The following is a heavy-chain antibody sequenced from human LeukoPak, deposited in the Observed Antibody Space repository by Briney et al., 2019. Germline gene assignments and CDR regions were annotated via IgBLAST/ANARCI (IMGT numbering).Heavy chain of an antibody. CDR2: IRSDGTSK. CDR1: GFNFGAYG. Sequence: GGSLRLSCAASGFNFGAYGMHWVRQAPGKGLEWVAFIRSDGTSKYYTDSVKGRFTISRDNSKNTLYLQMNSLRAEDTAVYYCANQGGSLTEVGYYMDVWGKGTTVTVSS. D-gene: IGHD1-26*01. CDR3: ANQGGSLTEVGYYMDV. V-gene: IGHV3-30*02. J-gene: IGHJ6*03.